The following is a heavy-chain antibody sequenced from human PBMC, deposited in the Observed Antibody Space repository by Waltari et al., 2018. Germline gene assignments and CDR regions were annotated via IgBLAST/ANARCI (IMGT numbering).Heavy chain of an antibody. CDR1: GYQFVSYG. D-gene: IGHD5-12*01. Sequence: QVQLVQSGADVKKPGASVKVSCKASGYQFVSYGISWVRQAPGQGLEWMGWISPENGNTRYAQNVQGRVFMTADTYTDTAYMELTSLRSDDTAVYYCARDRLRWLHSGSDQWGQGTLVTVSS. J-gene: IGHJ4*02. CDR3: ARDRLRWLHSGSDQ. CDR2: ISPENGNT. V-gene: IGHV1-18*04.